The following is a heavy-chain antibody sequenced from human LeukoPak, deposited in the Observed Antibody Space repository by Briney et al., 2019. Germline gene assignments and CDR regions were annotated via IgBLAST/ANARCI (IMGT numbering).Heavy chain of an antibody. CDR2: ISYDGSNK. V-gene: IGHV3-30-3*01. CDR1: GFTFSSYA. Sequence: SGGSLRLSCAASGFTFSSYAMHWVRQAPGKGLEWVAVISYDGSNKYYADSVKGRFTISRDNSKNTLYLQMNSLRAEDTAVYYCARWPKQQLVRDLAGGLDYWGQGTLVTVSS. D-gene: IGHD6-13*01. CDR3: ARWPKQQLVRDLAGGLDY. J-gene: IGHJ4*02.